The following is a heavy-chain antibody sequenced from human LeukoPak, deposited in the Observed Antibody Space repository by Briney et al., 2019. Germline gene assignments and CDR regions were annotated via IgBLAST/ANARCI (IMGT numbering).Heavy chain of an antibody. D-gene: IGHD2-21*02. J-gene: IGHJ4*02. V-gene: IGHV4-30-4*07. CDR1: GGSFSGYS. CDR3: ARGGDLFDY. Sequence: PSETLSLTCAVYGGSFSGYSWSWIRQPPGKGLEWIGYIYYSGSTYYNPSLKSRVTISVDTSKNQFSLKLSSVTAADTAVYYCARGGDLFDYWGQGTLVTVSS. CDR2: IYYSGST.